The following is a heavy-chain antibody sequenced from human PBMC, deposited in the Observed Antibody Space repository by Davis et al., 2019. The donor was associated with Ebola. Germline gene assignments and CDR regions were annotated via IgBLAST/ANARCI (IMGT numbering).Heavy chain of an antibody. CDR2: IYYTGST. CDR3: ARDHHGFDS. V-gene: IGHV4-59*01. J-gene: IGHJ5*01. CDR1: GGSISGYY. Sequence: PSETLSLTCTVSGGSISGYYWSWIRQPPGKGLEWTAYIYYTGSTNYNPSLKSRVTISVDKSQNQLSLKLRSVTAADTAIYYCARDHHGFDSWGQGTLVTVSS.